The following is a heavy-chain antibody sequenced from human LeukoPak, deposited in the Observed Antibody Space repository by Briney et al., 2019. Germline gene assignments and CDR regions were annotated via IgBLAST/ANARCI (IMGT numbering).Heavy chain of an antibody. CDR1: GFTFSSYS. J-gene: IGHJ6*03. D-gene: IGHD6-19*01. V-gene: IGHV3-21*01. Sequence: GGSLRLSCAASGFTFSSYSMNWVRQAPGKGLEWVSSISSSSSYIYYADSVKGRFTISRDSSKNTLYLQMNSLRAEDTAVYYCARDGQWLAPFYYYYYMDVWGKGTTVTVSS. CDR2: ISSSSSYI. CDR3: ARDGQWLAPFYYYYYMDV.